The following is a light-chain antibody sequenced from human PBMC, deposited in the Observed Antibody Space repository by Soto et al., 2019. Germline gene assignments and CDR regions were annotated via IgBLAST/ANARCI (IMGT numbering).Light chain of an antibody. CDR2: GAS. CDR3: QQYGSSPPYT. J-gene: IGKJ2*01. CDR1: RSVSSSY. Sequence: IVLTQSPDTLSFSPGERATLDCRAIRSVSSSYLAWYQHKAGQAPRLLISGASNRATDIPDRFSGSESGTDFPLTICRLEPEDFAVYYCQQYGSSPPYTFGQGNKRESK. V-gene: IGKV3-20*01.